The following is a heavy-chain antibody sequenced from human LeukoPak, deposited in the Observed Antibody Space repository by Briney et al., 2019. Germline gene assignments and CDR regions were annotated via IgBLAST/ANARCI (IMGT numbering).Heavy chain of an antibody. CDR3: ARAGYSYGRRSPNDFDY. CDR2: SNTNTGNP. V-gene: IGHV7-4-1*02. CDR1: VYTFTSYA. D-gene: IGHD5-18*01. Sequence: SVNVSCKASVYTFTSYAMNWVRQAPGQGLEWMGWSNTNTGNPTYAQGVTGRFVFSLDTSVSTAYLQISSLKAEDTAVYYCARAGYSYGRRSPNDFDYWGQGTLVTVSS. J-gene: IGHJ4*02.